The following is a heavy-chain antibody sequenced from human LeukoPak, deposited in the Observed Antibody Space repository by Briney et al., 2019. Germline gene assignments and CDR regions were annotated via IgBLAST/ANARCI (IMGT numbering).Heavy chain of an antibody. CDR3: AREPLRGVPASNEYFQH. CDR2: ISAYNGNT. Sequence: GESLKVSCKASGYTFTSYGISWVRQAPGQGLEWMGWISAYNGNTNYAQKLQGRVTMTTDTSTSTAYMELRSLRSDDTAVYYCAREPLRGVPASNEYFQHWGQGTLVTVSS. V-gene: IGHV1-18*01. J-gene: IGHJ1*01. D-gene: IGHD3-10*01. CDR1: GYTFTSYG.